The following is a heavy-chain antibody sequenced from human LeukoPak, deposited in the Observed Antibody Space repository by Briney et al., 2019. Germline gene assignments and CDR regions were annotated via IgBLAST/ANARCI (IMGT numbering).Heavy chain of an antibody. J-gene: IGHJ4*02. Sequence: PSETLSLTCTVSGGSISYHYWSWIRQPPRTGLEWLGYIYSAGCTNYNPSLKSRVIISVDTSKNQFSLRLISVTAADTAVYYCARFWFGESAFDYWGQGTLVTVSS. CDR2: IYSAGCT. CDR3: ARFWFGESAFDY. V-gene: IGHV4-59*11. D-gene: IGHD3-10*01. CDR1: GGSISYHY.